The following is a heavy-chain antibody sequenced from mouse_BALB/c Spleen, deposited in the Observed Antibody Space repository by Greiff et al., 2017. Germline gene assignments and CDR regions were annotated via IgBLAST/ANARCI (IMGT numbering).Heavy chain of an antibody. V-gene: IGHV1-54*01. CDR1: GYAFTNYL. J-gene: IGHJ3*01. CDR2: INPGSGGT. D-gene: IGHD2-12*01. Sequence: QVQLKESGAELVRPGTSVKVSCKASGYAFTNYLIEWVKQRPGQGLEWIGVINPGSGGTNYNEKFKGKATLTADKSSSTAYMQLSSLTSDDSAVYFCATDDERFAYWGQGTLVTVSA. CDR3: ATDDERFAY.